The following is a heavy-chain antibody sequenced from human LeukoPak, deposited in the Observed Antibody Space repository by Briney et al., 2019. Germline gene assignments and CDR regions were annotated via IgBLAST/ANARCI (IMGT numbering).Heavy chain of an antibody. D-gene: IGHD2-21*02. Sequence: GGSLRLSCAASRFTLNNYAMKWVRQAPGKGLESVSAISSSGRSTYYADSVKGRFTISRDQSINTLYLQMNSLRAEDTAVYYCVPSTCGGDCYSGFDQWGQGTLVTVSS. J-gene: IGHJ4*02. CDR3: VPSTCGGDCYSGFDQ. V-gene: IGHV3-23*01. CDR1: RFTLNNYA. CDR2: ISSSGRST.